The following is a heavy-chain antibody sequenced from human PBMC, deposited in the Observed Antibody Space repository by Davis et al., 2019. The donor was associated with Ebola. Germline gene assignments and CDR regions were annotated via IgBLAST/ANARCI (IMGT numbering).Heavy chain of an antibody. V-gene: IGHV1-46*01. J-gene: IGHJ5*02. D-gene: IGHD3-10*01. Sequence: ASVKVSCKASGYTFTSYYMHWVRQAPGQGLEWMGIINPSGGSTSYAQKFQGRVTMTRDTSASTVYMELSSLRSEDTAVYYCAGCGVPDWFDPWGQGTLVTVSS. CDR1: GYTFTSYY. CDR3: AGCGVPDWFDP. CDR2: INPSGGST.